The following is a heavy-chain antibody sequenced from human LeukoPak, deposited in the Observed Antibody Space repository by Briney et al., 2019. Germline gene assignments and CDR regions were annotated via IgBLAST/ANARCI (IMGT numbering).Heavy chain of an antibody. CDR2: IKQDGSEK. J-gene: IGHJ4*02. D-gene: IGHD3-16*02. CDR3: ARYAITFGGVIDHFDY. Sequence: GGSLRLSCAASGFTFSSYWMSWVRQAPGKGLEWVANIKQDGSEKYYVDSVKGRFTISRDNAKNSLYLQMNSLRAEDTSVYYCARYAITFGGVIDHFDYWGQGTLVTVSS. CDR1: GFTFSSYW. V-gene: IGHV3-7*01.